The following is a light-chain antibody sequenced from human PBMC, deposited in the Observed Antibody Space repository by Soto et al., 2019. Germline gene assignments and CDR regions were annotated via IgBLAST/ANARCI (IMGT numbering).Light chain of an antibody. CDR2: DAS. V-gene: IGKV1-5*01. CDR3: QQYNSYSLTWT. J-gene: IGKJ1*01. CDR1: QSISSW. Sequence: DIQMTQSPSTLSASVGDRVTITCRASQSISSWLAWYQQKPGKAPKLLIYDASSLESGVPSRFSGSGSGTEFTLTISSRQPDDFATYYCQQYNSYSLTWTFGQGTKVEIK.